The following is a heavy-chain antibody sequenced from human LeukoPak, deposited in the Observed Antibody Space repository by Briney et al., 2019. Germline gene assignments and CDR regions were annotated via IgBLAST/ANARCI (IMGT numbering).Heavy chain of an antibody. CDR2: INPSGGST. J-gene: IGHJ4*02. V-gene: IGHV1-46*03. CDR3: ARELAMTTVTHDFDY. CDR1: GYTFTSYY. D-gene: IGHD4-17*01. Sequence: ASVKVSCKASGYTFTSYYMHWVRQAPGQGLEWMGIINPSGGSTSYAQKFQGRVTMTRGTSTSTVYMELSSLRSEDTAVYYCARELAMTTVTHDFDYWGQGTLVTVSS.